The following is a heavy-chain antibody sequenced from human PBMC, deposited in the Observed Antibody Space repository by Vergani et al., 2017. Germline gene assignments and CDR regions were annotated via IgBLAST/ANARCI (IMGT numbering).Heavy chain of an antibody. J-gene: IGHJ6*02. D-gene: IGHD6-19*01. CDR2: IVVGSGNT. Sequence: QMQLVQSGPEVKKPGTSVKVSCKASGFTFRSSMQWVRQARGQRLEWIGWIVVGSGNTNYAQKFQERVTITRDMSTSTAYMELSSLRSEDTAIYYCAAVAGYGSGWYGEPRYYYYGMDVWGQGTTVTVSS. V-gene: IGHV1-58*02. CDR3: AAVAGYGSGWYGEPRYYYYGMDV. CDR1: GFTFRSS.